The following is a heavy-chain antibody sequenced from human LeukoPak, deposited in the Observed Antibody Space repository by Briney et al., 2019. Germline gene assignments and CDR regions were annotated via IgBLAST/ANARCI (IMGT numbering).Heavy chain of an antibody. Sequence: GGSLRLSCAASGFTFDDYAMHWVRQAPGKGLEWVSGISWNSGSIGYADSVKGRFTISRDNSKNTLYLQMNSLRAEDTAVYYCAKPLFRFGELYFDYWGQGTLVTVSS. CDR1: GFTFDDYA. J-gene: IGHJ4*02. CDR2: ISWNSGSI. CDR3: AKPLFRFGELYFDY. D-gene: IGHD3-10*01. V-gene: IGHV3-9*01.